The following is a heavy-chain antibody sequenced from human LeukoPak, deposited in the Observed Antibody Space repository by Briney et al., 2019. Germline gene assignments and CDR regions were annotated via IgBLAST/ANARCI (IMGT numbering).Heavy chain of an antibody. J-gene: IGHJ4*02. CDR3: AHSQNYEPRPLY. CDR1: GFSLSTAGVG. CDR2: IYWDEDK. V-gene: IGHV2-5*02. Sequence: SGPTLVKPTQTLTLTCTFSGFSLSTAGVGVGWIRQPPGQALEWLALIYWDEDKRYSPSLESRLTITKDTSKNQVVLTMTNMDPVDTATYYCAHSQNYEPRPLYWGQGTLVTVSS. D-gene: IGHD3-3*01.